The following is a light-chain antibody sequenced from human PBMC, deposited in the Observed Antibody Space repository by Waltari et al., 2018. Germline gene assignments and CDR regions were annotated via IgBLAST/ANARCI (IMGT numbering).Light chain of an antibody. CDR2: EVT. J-gene: IGLJ1*01. CDR1: SSDVGTYTL. CDR3: CSYNDGPYV. Sequence: QSALTQPASVSGSPGQSITISCTGTSSDVGTYTLFSWYQQHPGKAPKLMIYEVTKRPSGVSSRFSASRSGNTASLTISGLQAEDEADYYCCSYNDGPYVFGTGTKVTVL. V-gene: IGLV2-23*02.